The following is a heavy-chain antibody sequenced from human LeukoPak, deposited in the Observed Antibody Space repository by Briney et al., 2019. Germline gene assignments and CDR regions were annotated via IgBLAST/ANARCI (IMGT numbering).Heavy chain of an antibody. CDR2: IKQDGSEK. CDR3: ARVPVAGYYYYGMDV. Sequence: GGSLRLSCAASGFTFSSYWMSWVRQAPGKGLEWVANIKQDGSEKYYVDSVKGRFTISRDNAKNSPYLQMNSLRAEDTAVYYCARVPVAGYYYYGMDVWGQGTTVTVSS. D-gene: IGHD2-15*01. CDR1: GFTFSSYW. V-gene: IGHV3-7*01. J-gene: IGHJ6*02.